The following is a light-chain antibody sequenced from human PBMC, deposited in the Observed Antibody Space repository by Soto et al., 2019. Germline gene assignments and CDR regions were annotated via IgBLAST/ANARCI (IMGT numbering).Light chain of an antibody. V-gene: IGLV1-40*01. CDR2: GNS. J-gene: IGLJ1*01. CDR3: QSFDRSLSGSGV. Sequence: QSVLTRPPSVSGAPGQTVTISCTGSGSNIGSDYDVHWYRHLPGTAPKLLIYGNSNRPSGVPDRFSGSKSGTSASLVITGLQPEDEADYYCQSFDRSLSGSGVFGAGPKGTVL. CDR1: GSNIGSDYD.